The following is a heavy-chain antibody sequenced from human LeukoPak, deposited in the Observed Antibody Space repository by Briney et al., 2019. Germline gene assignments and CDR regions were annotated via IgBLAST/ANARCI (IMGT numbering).Heavy chain of an antibody. CDR2: LTSDGRST. CDR1: GFTFSDYW. J-gene: IGHJ4*02. Sequence: GGSLRLSCAASGFTFSDYWMHWVRQAPGKGLVWVSRLTSDGRSTSYANSVKGRFTMSRDNAKNALFLQMNSLRDEDTAVYYCARGASTYSDYWGQGTPVTVSS. V-gene: IGHV3-74*01. CDR3: ARGASTYSDY.